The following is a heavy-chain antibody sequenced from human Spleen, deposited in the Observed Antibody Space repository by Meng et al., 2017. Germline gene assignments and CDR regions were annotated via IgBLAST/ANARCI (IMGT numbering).Heavy chain of an antibody. CDR3: ARGPPFFTTLIAVIRGHETGH. CDR1: GFTFTKSV. J-gene: IGHJ4*02. D-gene: IGHD3-22*01. V-gene: IGHV3-33*01. Sequence: VQLVESGGGLVKPGGSLRLSCVASGFTFTKSVRHCLRHYADPVKGRFTISRDKSKNTLSVQMNSLRAEDTAVYDCARGPPFFTTLIAVIRGHETGHWGQGTLVTVSS.